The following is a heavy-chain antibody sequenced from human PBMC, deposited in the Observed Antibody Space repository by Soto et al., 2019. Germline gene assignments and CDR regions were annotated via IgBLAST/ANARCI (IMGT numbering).Heavy chain of an antibody. V-gene: IGHV1-18*01. Sequence: QVQLVQSGAEVKKPGASVKVSCKTSGYTFTTYGVSWVRQAPGQGLEWMGWISPYNGNTNYAQRLQGRVTLTTDTSTNTAYMELRSLRSDDTALYYCAREDGYCSGGSCHSGGWLEPWGQGTLFTVSS. J-gene: IGHJ5*02. CDR2: ISPYNGNT. CDR3: AREDGYCSGGSCHSGGWLEP. CDR1: GYTFTTYG. D-gene: IGHD2-15*01.